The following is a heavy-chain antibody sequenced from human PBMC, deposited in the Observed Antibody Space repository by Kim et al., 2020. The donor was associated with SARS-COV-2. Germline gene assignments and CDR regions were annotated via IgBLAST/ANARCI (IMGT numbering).Heavy chain of an antibody. Sequence: GGSLRLSCAASGFTVSSNYMSWVRQAPGKRLEWVSVIYSGGSTYYADSVKGRFTISRDNSKNTLYLQMNSLRAEDTAVYYCARPTGTRAFYYYYGMDVWGQGTTVTVSS. J-gene: IGHJ6*02. CDR2: IYSGGST. CDR3: ARPTGTRAFYYYYGMDV. CDR1: GFTVSSNY. V-gene: IGHV3-66*04. D-gene: IGHD1-7*01.